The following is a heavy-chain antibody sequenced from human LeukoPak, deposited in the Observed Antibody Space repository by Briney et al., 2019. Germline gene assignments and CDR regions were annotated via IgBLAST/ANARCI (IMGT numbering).Heavy chain of an antibody. CDR1: GFTLSGYW. Sequence: PGGSLRLSCAASGFTLSGYWMHWVRQAPGEGLVWVSRMNSDGTVTTYADPVRGRFTISRDNAKNTLYLQMSSLRAEDTAVYYCARYVVASACFDSWGQGTPVTVSS. CDR2: MNSDGTVT. D-gene: IGHD2-21*01. J-gene: IGHJ4*02. CDR3: ARYVVASACFDS. V-gene: IGHV3-74*01.